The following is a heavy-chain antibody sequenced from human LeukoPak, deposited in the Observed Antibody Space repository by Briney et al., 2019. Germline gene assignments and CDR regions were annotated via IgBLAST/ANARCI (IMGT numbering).Heavy chain of an antibody. V-gene: IGHV1-46*01. CDR2: INPSGGST. CDR3: ARVASSGNDAFDI. J-gene: IGHJ3*02. CDR1: GYTFTGYY. Sequence: ASVKVSCKASGYTFTGYYIHWVRQAPGQGLEWMGIINPSGGSTSYAQKFQGRVTMTRDTSTSTVYMELSSLRSEDTAVYYCARVASSGNDAFDIWGQGTMVTVSS. D-gene: IGHD3-10*01.